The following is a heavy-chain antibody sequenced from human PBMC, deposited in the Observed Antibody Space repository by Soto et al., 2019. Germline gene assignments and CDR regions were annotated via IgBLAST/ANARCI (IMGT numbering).Heavy chain of an antibody. V-gene: IGHV3-23*01. CDR2: ISGSGGST. CDR3: AKDPWSNYYDSSGYSGIDAFDI. J-gene: IGHJ3*02. D-gene: IGHD3-22*01. CDR1: GFTFSSYA. Sequence: GGSLRLSCAASGFTFSSYAMSWVRQAPGKGLEWVSAISGSGGSTYYADSVKGRFTISRDNSKNTLYLQMNSLRAEDTAVYYCAKDPWSNYYDSSGYSGIDAFDIWGQGTMVTV.